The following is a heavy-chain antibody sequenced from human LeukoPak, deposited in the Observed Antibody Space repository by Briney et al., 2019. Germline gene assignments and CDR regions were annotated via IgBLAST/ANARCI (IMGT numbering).Heavy chain of an antibody. J-gene: IGHJ4*02. CDR1: GFTFSSYA. CDR2: ISGSGGST. CDR3: AKDPGGVTTFFDY. V-gene: IGHV3-23*01. Sequence: GGSLRLSCAASGFTFSSYAMSWVRQAPGKGLEWVSAISGSGGSTYYADSVKGRFTTSRDNSKDTLYLQMNSLRAEDTAVYYCAKDPGGVTTFFDYWGQGTLVTVSS. D-gene: IGHD4-17*01.